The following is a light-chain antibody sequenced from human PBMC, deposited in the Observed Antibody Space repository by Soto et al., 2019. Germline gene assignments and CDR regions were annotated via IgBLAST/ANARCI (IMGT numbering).Light chain of an antibody. CDR1: SSDVGAYNY. J-gene: IGLJ2*01. Sequence: QAVVTQPASVSGSPGQSITISCTGTSSDVGAYNYVSWYQQHPGKAPKLMIYDVSNRPSGVSNRFSGSKSGNTASLTISGLQAEDEADYYCYSYTTSSTRVFGGGTQLTVL. CDR2: DVS. V-gene: IGLV2-14*01. CDR3: YSYTTSSTRV.